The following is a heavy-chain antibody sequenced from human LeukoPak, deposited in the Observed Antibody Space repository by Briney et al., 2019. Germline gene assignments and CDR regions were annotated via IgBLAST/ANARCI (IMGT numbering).Heavy chain of an antibody. Sequence: SETLSLTCTVSLDSTTSNFWSWVRQPPGKGLEWIGEIHRSASPNYNPSLQSRVTISIDRSRNQIALELSSVTAADTAVYYCAREILGGFNPGAYWGQGTLVTVSS. CDR2: IHRSASP. J-gene: IGHJ4*02. D-gene: IGHD1-14*01. CDR3: AREILGGFNPGAY. CDR1: LDSTTSNF. V-gene: IGHV4-4*02.